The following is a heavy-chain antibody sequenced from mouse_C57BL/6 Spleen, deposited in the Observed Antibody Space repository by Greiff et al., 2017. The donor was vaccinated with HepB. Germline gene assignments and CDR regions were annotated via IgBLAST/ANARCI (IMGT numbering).Heavy chain of an antibody. J-gene: IGHJ4*01. D-gene: IGHD1-1*01. V-gene: IGHV1-72*01. CDR2: IDPNSGGT. CDR3: ARGFITTVVADYYAMDY. Sequence: VQLQQPGAELVKPGASVKLSCKASGYTFTSYWMHWVKQRPGRGLEWIGRIDPNSGGTKYNEKFKSKATLTVDKPSSTAYMQLSSLTSEDSAVYYCARGFITTVVADYYAMDYWGQGTSVTVSS. CDR1: GYTFTSYW.